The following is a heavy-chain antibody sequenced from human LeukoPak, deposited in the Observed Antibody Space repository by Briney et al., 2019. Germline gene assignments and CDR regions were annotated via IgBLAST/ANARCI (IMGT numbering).Heavy chain of an antibody. Sequence: GASVKVSCKASGCTFTGYYMHWVRQAPGQGLEWMGWINPDSGGTKYAQKFQGRVTVIRDTSISTAYMEVSRLRSDDTAVYYCARGGSSSSFDYWGQGTLVTVSS. CDR3: ARGGSSSSFDY. V-gene: IGHV1-2*02. CDR2: INPDSGGT. CDR1: GCTFTGYY. D-gene: IGHD6-13*01. J-gene: IGHJ4*02.